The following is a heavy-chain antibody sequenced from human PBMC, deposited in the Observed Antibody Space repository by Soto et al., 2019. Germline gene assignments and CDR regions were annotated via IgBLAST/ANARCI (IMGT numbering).Heavy chain of an antibody. CDR3: ARDPWGYYGMDV. D-gene: IGHD3-16*01. V-gene: IGHV1-3*01. CDR2: INAGNGNT. CDR1: GYTFTSYA. J-gene: IGHJ6*02. Sequence: QVQLVQSGAEVKKPGASVKVSCKASGYTFTSYAMHWVRQAPGQRLEWMGWINAGNGNTKYSQKLQGRVTITRDTSASTAYMELSSLRSEDTAVYYCARDPWGYYGMDVWGQGTTVTVSS.